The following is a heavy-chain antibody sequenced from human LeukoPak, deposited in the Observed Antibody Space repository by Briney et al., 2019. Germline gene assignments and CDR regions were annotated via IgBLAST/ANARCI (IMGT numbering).Heavy chain of an antibody. J-gene: IGHJ4*02. CDR1: GYTFTSYG. V-gene: IGHV1-18*01. D-gene: IGHD2-8*01. CDR2: VSAYNGNT. Sequence: GASVKVSCKASGYTFTSYGISWVRQAPGQGLEWMGWVSAYNGNTNYAQKLQGRVTMTTDTSTSTAYMELSSLRSEDTAVYYCASDSSIVLMVYAPLDYWGQGTLVTVSS. CDR3: ASDSSIVLMVYAPLDY.